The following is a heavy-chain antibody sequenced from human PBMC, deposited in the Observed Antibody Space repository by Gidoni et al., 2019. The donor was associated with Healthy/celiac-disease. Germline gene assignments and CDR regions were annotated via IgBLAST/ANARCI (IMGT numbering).Heavy chain of an antibody. V-gene: IGHV1-69*01. Sequence: QLQLVQSGAEVTKPGSSVKFSFKASGGTFSSYAIRWVRQAPGQGLEWMGGIIPIFGTANYEQKFQGRVTITADESTSTAYMELSSLRSEDTAVYYCAHTNYYYYYMDVWGKGTTVTVSS. D-gene: IGHD1-26*01. J-gene: IGHJ6*03. CDR1: GGTFSSYA. CDR3: AHTNYYYYYMDV. CDR2: IIPIFGTA.